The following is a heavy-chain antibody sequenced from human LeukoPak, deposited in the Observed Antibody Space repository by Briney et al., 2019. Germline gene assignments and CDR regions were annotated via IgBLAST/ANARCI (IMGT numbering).Heavy chain of an antibody. J-gene: IGHJ1*01. CDR3: ARGGGGLRH. CDR1: GYNFIGYY. CDR2: IDPNSGGT. Sequence: ASVKVSCKASGYNFIGYYMHWVRLAPGQGLEWMGWIDPNSGGTNYAQKFQGRVTMTRDTSISTAYMELSSLMSDDTAIYYCARGGGGLRHWGQGTLVTVSS. D-gene: IGHD2-15*01. V-gene: IGHV1-2*02.